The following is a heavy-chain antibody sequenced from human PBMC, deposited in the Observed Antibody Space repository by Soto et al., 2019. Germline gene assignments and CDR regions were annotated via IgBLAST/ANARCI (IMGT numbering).Heavy chain of an antibody. J-gene: IGHJ2*01. CDR3: ARGVVVTANPNWYFDL. CDR1: GGTFSSYA. Sequence: QVQLVQSGAEVKKPGSSVKVSCKASGGTFSSYAISWVRQAPGQGLEWMGGIIPIFGTANYAQKFQGRVTVTXXEXTXXAYLELSSLRSEDTAVYYCARGVVVTANPNWYFDLWGRGTLVTVSS. CDR2: IIPIFGTA. D-gene: IGHD2-21*02. V-gene: IGHV1-69*05.